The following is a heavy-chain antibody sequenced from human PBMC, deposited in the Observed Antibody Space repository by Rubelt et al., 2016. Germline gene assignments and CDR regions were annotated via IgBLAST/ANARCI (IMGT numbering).Heavy chain of an antibody. J-gene: IGHJ6*02. V-gene: IGHV4-59*01. D-gene: IGHD5-12*01. Sequence: QVQLQESGPGLVKPSETLSLTCTVSGGSISSYYWSWIRQPPGKGLEWIGYIYSSGDTNYNASLKSQVTISINRSKNQFSLNLRSVTAADTAVYYCARDRTPSGYDSGMDVWGQGTTVTVSS. CDR2: IYSSGDT. CDR3: ARDRTPSGYDSGMDV. CDR1: GGSISSYY.